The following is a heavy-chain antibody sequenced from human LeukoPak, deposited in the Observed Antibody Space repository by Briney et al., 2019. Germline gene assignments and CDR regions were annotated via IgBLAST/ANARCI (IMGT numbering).Heavy chain of an antibody. CDR3: ARAYYYDSSDALDY. J-gene: IGHJ4*02. Sequence: TSETLSLTCAVYGGSFSGYYWSWIRQPPGKGLEWIGEINHSGSTNYNPSLKSRVTISVDTSKNQFSLKLSSVTAADTAVYYCARAYYYDSSDALDYWGQGTLVTVSS. CDR2: INHSGST. V-gene: IGHV4-34*01. CDR1: GGSFSGYY. D-gene: IGHD3-22*01.